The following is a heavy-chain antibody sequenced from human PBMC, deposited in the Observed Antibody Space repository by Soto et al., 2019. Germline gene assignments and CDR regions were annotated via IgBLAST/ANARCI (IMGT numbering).Heavy chain of an antibody. V-gene: IGHV1-18*01. J-gene: IGHJ6*02. CDR2: ISPYTGNT. CDR3: VMVDNFVTPTPQDV. D-gene: IGHD3-16*02. Sequence: QVQLVQSGDEVKKTGASAKVSCKASGYIFVNYGIAWVRQAPGQGLEWMGWISPYTGNTHSATKVQGRLTMTTDPFTSAGCMGLGRLTFDDPGVDYCVMVDNFVTPTPQDVWGQGTTVTVSS. CDR1: GYIFVNYG.